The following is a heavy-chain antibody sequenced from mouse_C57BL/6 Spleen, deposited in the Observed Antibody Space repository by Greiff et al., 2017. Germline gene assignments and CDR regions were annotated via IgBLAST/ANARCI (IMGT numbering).Heavy chain of an antibody. J-gene: IGHJ1*03. D-gene: IGHD1-1*01. CDR1: GYTFTDYN. V-gene: IGHV1-18*01. CDR2: INPNNGGT. Sequence: EVQLQESGPELVKPGASVKIPCKASGYTFTDYNMDWVKQSHGKSLEWIGDINPNNGGTIYNQKFKGKATLTVDKSSSTAYMELRSLTSEDTAVYYCARGYYGSRYFDVWGTGTTVTVSS. CDR3: ARGYYGSRYFDV.